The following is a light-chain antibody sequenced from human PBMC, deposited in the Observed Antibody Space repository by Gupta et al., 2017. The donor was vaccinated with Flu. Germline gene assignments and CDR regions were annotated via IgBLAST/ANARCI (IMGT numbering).Light chain of an antibody. CDR2: DDN. V-gene: IGLV3-21*02. J-gene: IGLJ3*02. CDR1: YIGSKR. Sequence: SYVLTQPTSVSEAPGQTARITCGGNYIGSKRVHWYRQKPGQAPVLVVYDDNERPPGIPERISASNSGSTATLTISRVEAGDEADYYCQVWDSSSDHQVFGGGTKLTVL. CDR3: QVWDSSSDHQV.